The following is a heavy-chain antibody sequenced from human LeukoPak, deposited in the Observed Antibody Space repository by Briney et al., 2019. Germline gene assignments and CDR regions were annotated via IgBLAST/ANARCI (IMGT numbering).Heavy chain of an antibody. J-gene: IGHJ4*02. CDR2: ISFDGSHK. CDR3: TRDFGITWAQYYFDY. Sequence: GGSLRLSCAASAFTFSTYAMSWVRQAPGKGLEWVAVISFDGSHKYYADSVTGRFTISRDNSKNTLYLQMDSLRTDDTAMYYCTRDFGITWAQYYFDYWGQGTLVTVSS. V-gene: IGHV3-30*04. CDR1: AFTFSTYA. D-gene: IGHD3-10*01.